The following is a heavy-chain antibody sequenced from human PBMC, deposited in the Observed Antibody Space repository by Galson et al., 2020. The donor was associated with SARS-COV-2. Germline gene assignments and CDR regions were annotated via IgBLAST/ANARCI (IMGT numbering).Heavy chain of an antibody. CDR1: GYSFTSYW. J-gene: IGHJ3*02. CDR2: IYPGDTDT. Sequence: HGESLKISCTGSGYSFTSYWIGWVRQMPGKGPEWMGIIYPGDTDTRYSPSFQGQVTISADKSISTAYLQWSSLKVSDTAMYYCARHVGSGWYFDAVDSWSQGTMVTVSS. CDR3: ARHVGSGWYFDAVDS. D-gene: IGHD6-19*01. V-gene: IGHV5-51*01.